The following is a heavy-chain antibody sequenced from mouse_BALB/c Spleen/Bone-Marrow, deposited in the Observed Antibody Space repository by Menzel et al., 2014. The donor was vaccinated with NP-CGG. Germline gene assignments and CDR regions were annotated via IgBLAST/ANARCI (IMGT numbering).Heavy chain of an antibody. CDR2: ISGGGSYT. J-gene: IGHJ3*01. D-gene: IGHD2-4*01. Sequence: EVQLVESGGGLVKSGGSLKLSCAASGFIFNSYGMSWVRQTPEKRLEWVATISGGGSYTFYPDSVKGRFTISGDNAKNNLYLQLSSLRSEDTALYYCARHAYYDQTEVSFVYWGQGTLVTVSA. V-gene: IGHV5-9-2*01. CDR3: ARHAYYDQTEVSFVY. CDR1: GFIFNSYG.